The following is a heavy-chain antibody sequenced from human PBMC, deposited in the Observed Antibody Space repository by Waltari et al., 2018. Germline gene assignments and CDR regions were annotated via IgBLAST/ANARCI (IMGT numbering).Heavy chain of an antibody. CDR1: RGTFSIYG. Sequence: QVQLVQSGAEVKEPGSSVKVSCKASRGTFSIYGITWLRQVPGQGLEGMGRIIPMDGVTNYAQKFQGRVTISADKSTYTAYMDLSSLTSEDTAVYFCARDLGTTVTEPYFDSWGQGTLVTVSS. V-gene: IGHV1-69*09. D-gene: IGHD4-17*01. J-gene: IGHJ4*02. CDR3: ARDLGTTVTEPYFDS. CDR2: IIPMDGVT.